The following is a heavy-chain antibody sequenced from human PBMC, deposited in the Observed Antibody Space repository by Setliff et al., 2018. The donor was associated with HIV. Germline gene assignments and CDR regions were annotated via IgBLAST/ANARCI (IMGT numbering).Heavy chain of an antibody. V-gene: IGHV4-30-4*08. CDR3: ARTYYYDSSGYYPRFGHFDY. CDR2: IYYSGST. Sequence: PSETLSLTCTVSGGSISSSSYYWGWIRQPPGKGLEWIGYIYYSGSTYYNPSLKSRVTISVDTSKNQFSLKLSSVTAADTAVYYCARTYYYDSSGYYPRFGHFDYWGQGTLVTVSS. J-gene: IGHJ4*02. D-gene: IGHD3-22*01. CDR1: GGSISSSSYY.